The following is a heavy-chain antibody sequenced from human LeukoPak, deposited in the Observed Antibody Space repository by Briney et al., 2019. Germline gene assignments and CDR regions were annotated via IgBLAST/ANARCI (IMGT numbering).Heavy chain of an antibody. J-gene: IGHJ6*04. V-gene: IGHV1-69*13. D-gene: IGHD6-13*01. CDR1: GGPFSSYA. CDR2: IIPIFGTA. CDR3: ARSGISYSSSWYRYYYGMDV. Sequence: SVKVSFKASGGPFSSYAISWVRPAPGQGLEWMGGIIPIFGTANYAQKFQGRVTITADESTSTAYMELSSLRSEDTAVYYCARSGISYSSSWYRYYYGMDVWGKGTTVTVSS.